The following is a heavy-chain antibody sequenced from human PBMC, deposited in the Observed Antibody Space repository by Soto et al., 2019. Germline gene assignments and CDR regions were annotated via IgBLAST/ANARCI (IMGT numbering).Heavy chain of an antibody. Sequence: PGGSLRLSCAAYGFTFGNYAMNWVRQAPGKGLEWISSISDPGTSTYYANSVKGRFSMSRDNSKNTLFLQMNRLRADDTAVYFCAKSLVTPSDAFDLWGRGTLVTVSS. D-gene: IGHD2-21*02. CDR2: ISDPGTST. V-gene: IGHV3-23*01. CDR3: AKSLVTPSDAFDL. CDR1: GFTFGNYA. J-gene: IGHJ3*01.